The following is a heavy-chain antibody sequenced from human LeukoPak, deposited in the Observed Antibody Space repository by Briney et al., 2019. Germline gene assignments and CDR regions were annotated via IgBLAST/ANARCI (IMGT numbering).Heavy chain of an antibody. D-gene: IGHD3-16*02. V-gene: IGHV3-21*01. CDR2: ISSSSSYI. CDR1: GFTFSSYR. J-gene: IGHJ4*02. Sequence: PGGSPRLSCAASGFTFSSYRMNWVRQAPGKGLEWVSSISSSSSYIYYADSVKGRFTISRDNAKNSLYLQMNSLRAEDTAVYYCAREARLGELSPSGYWGQGTLVTVS. CDR3: AREARLGELSPSGY.